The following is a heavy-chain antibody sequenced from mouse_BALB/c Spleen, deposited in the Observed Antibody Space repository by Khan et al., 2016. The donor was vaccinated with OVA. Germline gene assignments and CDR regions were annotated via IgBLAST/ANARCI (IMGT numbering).Heavy chain of an antibody. Sequence: LQQSGPDLMKPGASVEISCKASGYSFTTYYIHWVMQSHGRSLEWIGYIDPFSGGTTYNQKFKGKATLTVDKSSSTAYIRLSNLTSEDSAVYYCTRHCYVAWFTYWGQGTLVTVSA. D-gene: IGHD2-12*01. J-gene: IGHJ3*01. V-gene: IGHV1S135*01. CDR3: TRHCYVAWFTY. CDR2: IDPFSGGT. CDR1: GYSFTTYY.